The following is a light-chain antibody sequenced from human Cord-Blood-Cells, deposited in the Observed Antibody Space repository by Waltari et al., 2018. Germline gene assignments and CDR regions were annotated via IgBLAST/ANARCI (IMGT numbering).Light chain of an antibody. J-gene: IGKJ2*01. CDR3: QQYNSWPLT. V-gene: IGKV3-15*01. Sequence: EIVMTQSPVTLSVSPGERATLSCRASQSVSRNLAWYQQKPGQAPRLLIYGASTRATGIPAWFIGSGSGSEFTLTISSLQSEDFAVYYCQQYNSWPLTFGQGTKLEIK. CDR2: GAS. CDR1: QSVSRN.